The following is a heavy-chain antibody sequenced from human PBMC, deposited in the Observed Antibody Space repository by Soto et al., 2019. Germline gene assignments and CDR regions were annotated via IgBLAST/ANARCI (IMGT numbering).Heavy chain of an antibody. CDR1: ASSISNTNYY. V-gene: IGHV4-39*01. Sequence: PSETLSLPGTVSASSISNTNYYWGWIRQPPGKALERIWSIYYNWYTYYSPSLKIRATISVDTSKNQFSLKLNALTPTGTAVNYCTRYANAVTTGYYYGIDEWDQGTMVT. J-gene: IGHJ4*01. CDR3: TRYANAVTTGYYYGIDE. D-gene: IGHD3-10*01. CDR2: IYYNWYT.